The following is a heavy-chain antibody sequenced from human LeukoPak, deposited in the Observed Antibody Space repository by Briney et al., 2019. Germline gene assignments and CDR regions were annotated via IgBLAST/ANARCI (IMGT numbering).Heavy chain of an antibody. V-gene: IGHV4-39*07. J-gene: IGHJ3*02. CDR2: INHSGST. Sequence: SETLSLTCTVSGGSISSSYYYWSWIRQPPGKGLDWIGEINHSGSTNYNPSLKSRVTISVDTSKNQFSLKLSSVTAADTAVYYCAQNYYDSSGPDAFDIWGQGTMVTVSS. CDR1: GGSISSSYYY. D-gene: IGHD3-22*01. CDR3: AQNYYDSSGPDAFDI.